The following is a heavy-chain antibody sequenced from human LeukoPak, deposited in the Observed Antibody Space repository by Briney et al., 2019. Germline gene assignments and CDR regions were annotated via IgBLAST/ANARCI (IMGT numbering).Heavy chain of an antibody. CDR2: INPNSGGT. CDR3: ARDLAHRFGELYYYYYGMDV. CDR1: GYTFTGYY. D-gene: IGHD3-10*01. Sequence: ASVKVSCKASGYTFTGYYMHWVRQAPGQGLEWMGWINPNSGGTNYAQKFQGRVTMTRDTSISTAYMELSRLRSDDTAVYYCARDLAHRFGELYYYYYGMDVWGQGTRSPSP. V-gene: IGHV1-2*02. J-gene: IGHJ6*02.